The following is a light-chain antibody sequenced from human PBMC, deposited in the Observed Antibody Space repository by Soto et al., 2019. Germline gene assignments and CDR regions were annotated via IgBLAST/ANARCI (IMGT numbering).Light chain of an antibody. CDR3: LQEYNYPRT. Sequence: IQMTQSPSSLSASVGDRVTIICRASQSVSTRLAWYQQKPGKAPKLLIFAASNLHSGVPSRFSGSGSGTDFTLTINNLQAEDFATYYCLQEYNYPRTFGQGTKVDIK. J-gene: IGKJ1*01. CDR1: QSVSTR. CDR2: AAS. V-gene: IGKV1-6*01.